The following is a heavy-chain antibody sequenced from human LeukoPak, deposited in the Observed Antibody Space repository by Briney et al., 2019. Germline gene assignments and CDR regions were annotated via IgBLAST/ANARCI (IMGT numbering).Heavy chain of an antibody. V-gene: IGHV3-48*03. CDR1: GFTFSSYE. D-gene: IGHD3-10*02. J-gene: IGHJ6*04. CDR3: AELGITMIGGV. Sequence: GGSLRLSCAASGFTFSSYEMNWVRQAPGKGLEWVSYISSSGSTIYHADSVKGRFTISRDNAKNSLYLQMNSLRAEVTAVYYCAELGITMIGGVWGKGTTVTISS. CDR2: ISSSGSTI.